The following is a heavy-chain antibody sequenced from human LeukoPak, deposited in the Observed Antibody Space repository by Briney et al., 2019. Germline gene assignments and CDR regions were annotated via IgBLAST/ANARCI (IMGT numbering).Heavy chain of an antibody. V-gene: IGHV3-66*02. J-gene: IGHJ6*02. Sequence: GGSLRLSCAASGFTVSSNYMSWVRQAPGKGLEWVSVIYSGGSTYYADSVKGRFTISRDNSKNTLYLQMNSLRAEDTAVYYCARDPLMVLGVIRDVWGQGTTVTVSS. CDR1: GFTVSSNY. CDR3: ARDPLMVLGVIRDV. CDR2: IYSGGST. D-gene: IGHD3-10*01.